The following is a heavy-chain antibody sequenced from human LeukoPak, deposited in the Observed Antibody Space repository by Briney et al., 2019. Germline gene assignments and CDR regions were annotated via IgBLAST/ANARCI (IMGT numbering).Heavy chain of an antibody. Sequence: GGSLRLSCAASGFTFSSYAMSWVRQAPGKGLEWVSYISSSGSTIYYADSVKGRFAISRDNAKNSLYLQMNSLRAEDTAVYYCARSDMTTPDWGQGTLVTVSS. V-gene: IGHV3-48*04. J-gene: IGHJ4*02. CDR3: ARSDMTTPD. CDR2: ISSSGSTI. CDR1: GFTFSSYA. D-gene: IGHD4-17*01.